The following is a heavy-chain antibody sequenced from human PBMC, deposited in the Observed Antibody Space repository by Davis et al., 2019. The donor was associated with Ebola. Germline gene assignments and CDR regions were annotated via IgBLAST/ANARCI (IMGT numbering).Heavy chain of an antibody. Sequence: MPSETLSLTCTVSGDSISSDDHYWSWIRQPPGKGLEWLGSSHYSASAYYNPSLKSRVSILLDTSRSQFSLKLSSVTAADTALYFCARGRDTTFWYPTFFDSWGHGTLVIVSS. D-gene: IGHD6-13*01. V-gene: IGHV4-30-4*01. J-gene: IGHJ4*01. CDR1: GDSISSDDHY. CDR3: ARGRDTTFWYPTFFDS. CDR2: SHYSASA.